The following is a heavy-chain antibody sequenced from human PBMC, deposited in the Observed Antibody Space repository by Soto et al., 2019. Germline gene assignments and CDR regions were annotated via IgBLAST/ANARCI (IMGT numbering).Heavy chain of an antibody. Sequence: PVGSLRLSCAASGFTFSTYTMNWVRQAPGKGLEWVSSISSSSGYIYYADSVKGRFTISRDNAKNSLYLQMNSLRAEDAAVYYCARGLDSNFRVPDFWGQGTRVTV. D-gene: IGHD4-4*01. CDR1: GFTFSTYT. CDR2: ISSSSGYI. CDR3: ARGLDSNFRVPDF. J-gene: IGHJ4*02. V-gene: IGHV3-21*01.